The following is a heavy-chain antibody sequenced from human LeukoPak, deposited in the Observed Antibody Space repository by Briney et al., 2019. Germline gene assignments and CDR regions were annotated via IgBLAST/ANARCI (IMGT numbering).Heavy chain of an antibody. Sequence: ASVKVSCKASGYTFTGYYMHWVRQAPGQGLEWMGWINPNSGGTNYAQKFQGRVTMTEDTSTDTAYMELSSLRSEDTAVYYCATASRYSSSWYKYNWFDPWGQGTLVTVSS. CDR2: INPNSGGT. V-gene: IGHV1-2*02. CDR1: GYTFTGYY. D-gene: IGHD6-13*01. J-gene: IGHJ5*02. CDR3: ATASRYSSSWYKYNWFDP.